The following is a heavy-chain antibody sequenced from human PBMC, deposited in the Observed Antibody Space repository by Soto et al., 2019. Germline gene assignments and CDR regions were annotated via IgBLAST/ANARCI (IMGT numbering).Heavy chain of an antibody. V-gene: IGHV3-48*02. J-gene: IGHJ4*02. D-gene: IGHD2-21*02. CDR1: GFTFSSYS. CDR3: ESGKDCADGGY. Sequence: EVQLVESGGGLVQPGGSLRLSCAASGFTFSSYSMNWVRQAPGKGLEWVSYISSSSSTIYYADSVKGRFTISRDNAKNALYLPMNSLRDEDTAVYYCESGKDCADGGYWGQGTLVTVSS. CDR2: ISSSSSTI.